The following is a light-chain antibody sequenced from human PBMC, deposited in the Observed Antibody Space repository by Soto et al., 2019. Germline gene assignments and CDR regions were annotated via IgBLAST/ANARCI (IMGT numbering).Light chain of an antibody. CDR2: SNA. V-gene: IGLV1-47*02. CDR1: SSNIGSNY. J-gene: IGLJ1*01. CDR3: AAWDDSLTGDV. Sequence: QAVVTQPPSASGTPGQRVTISCSGSSSNIGSNYVFWYQQLPGTAPKLLIYSNAQRPSGVPDRFSGSKSGTSASLAISGLRSEDEADYYCAAWDDSLTGDVFGTGTKLTVL.